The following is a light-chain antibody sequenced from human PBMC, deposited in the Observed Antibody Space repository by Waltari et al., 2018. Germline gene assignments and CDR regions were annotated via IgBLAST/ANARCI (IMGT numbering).Light chain of an antibody. V-gene: IGLV2-14*01. CDR1: SSDVGAYSY. CDR2: EVS. CDR3: SSFTTTSTWV. Sequence: QSALTQPASVSGSPGQSITISCSGTSSDVGAYSYVYWYQHHPGTAPKLMIFEVSNRPSGVSDRFSGSKSGNTASLTISGLQAEDEADYYCSSFTTTSTWVFGGGTKLTVL. J-gene: IGLJ3*02.